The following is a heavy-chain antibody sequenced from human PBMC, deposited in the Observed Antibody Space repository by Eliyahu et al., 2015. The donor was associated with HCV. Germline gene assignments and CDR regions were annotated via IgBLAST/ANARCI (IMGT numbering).Heavy chain of an antibody. CDR2: INPDSGDT. J-gene: IGHJ1*01. CDR3: TRGGPTNNDMKTNIFYH. D-gene: IGHD1-1*01. Sequence: QVQLVQSGAEVKEPGAXVKVSCKASGYTFXAYNMHWVRQAPGQGLXWVAWINPDSGDTAYAQKFQGRVTMTRDTSMTTVYMEVTRLRSDDTAVYYCTRGGPTNNDMKTNIFYHWGQGTLVTVSS. V-gene: IGHV1-2*02. CDR1: GYTFXAYN.